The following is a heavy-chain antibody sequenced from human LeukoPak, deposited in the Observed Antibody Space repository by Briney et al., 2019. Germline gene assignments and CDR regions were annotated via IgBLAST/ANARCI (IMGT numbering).Heavy chain of an antibody. J-gene: IGHJ4*02. V-gene: IGHV4-61*01. Sequence: SETLSLTCTVSGGSVSSGSYYWSWIRQPPGKGLEWIGYIYYSGSTNYNPSLKSRVTISVDTSKNQFSLKLSSVTAADTAVYYCASGPPYYDSSGSVYWGQGTLVTVSS. D-gene: IGHD3-22*01. CDR1: GGSVSSGSYY. CDR3: ASGPPYYDSSGSVY. CDR2: IYYSGST.